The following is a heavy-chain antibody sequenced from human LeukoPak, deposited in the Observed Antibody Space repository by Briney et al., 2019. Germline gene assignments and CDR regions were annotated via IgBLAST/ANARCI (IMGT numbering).Heavy chain of an antibody. CDR3: ARRPTTLPFDY. J-gene: IGHJ4*02. CDR1: GCSFTTYW. Sequence: GESLKISCKGSGCSFTTYWIGWVRQLPGKGLEWMGIIYPGDSDTRYSPSFQGQVTISADKSITTAYLQWSSLKASDTAMYYCARRPTTLPFDYWGQGTLVTVSS. V-gene: IGHV5-51*01. CDR2: IYPGDSDT. D-gene: IGHD5-12*01.